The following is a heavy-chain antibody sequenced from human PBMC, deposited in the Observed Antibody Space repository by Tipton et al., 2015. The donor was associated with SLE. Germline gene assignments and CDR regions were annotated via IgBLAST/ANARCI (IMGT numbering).Heavy chain of an antibody. Sequence: SLRLSCAASGFTFSSYGMHWVRQAPGKGLEWVAIIWYDGSNKHYADSVKGRFTISRDNSKNTLYLQMNSLRAEDTAVYYCARASTMIVVAHYGMDVWGQGTTVTVSS. CDR1: GFTFSSYG. V-gene: IGHV3-33*01. J-gene: IGHJ6*02. D-gene: IGHD3-22*01. CDR3: ARASTMIVVAHYGMDV. CDR2: IWYDGSNK.